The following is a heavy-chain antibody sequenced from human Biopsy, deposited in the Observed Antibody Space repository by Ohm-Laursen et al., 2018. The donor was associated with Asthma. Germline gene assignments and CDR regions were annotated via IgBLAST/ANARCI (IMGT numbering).Heavy chain of an antibody. D-gene: IGHD6-19*01. CDR1: GFTVSRDH. J-gene: IGHJ4*02. CDR2: IYSGGTS. CDR3: ARGDSSGWSHYYFDY. Sequence: SLRLSCAASGFTVSRDHMFWVCQAPGKGPEWVSVIYSGGTSDTADSVRGRFTISRDFYKNTLYLQMDSLRAEDTAVYYCARGDSSGWSHYYFDYWGQGTLVTVSS. V-gene: IGHV3-53*01.